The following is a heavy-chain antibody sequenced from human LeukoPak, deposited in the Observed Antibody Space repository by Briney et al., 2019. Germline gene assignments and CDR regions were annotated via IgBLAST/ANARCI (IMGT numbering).Heavy chain of an antibody. CDR2: IYHTGST. Sequence: SETLSLTCAVSGYSISSGYYWGWIRQPPGKGLEWIGSIYHTGSTYYNPSLQSRVTVSLDSPKNQFSLKLTSVTAADTAVHYCASGGTAVVMALTYYFDTWGHGTPVTVSS. CDR1: GYSISSGYY. D-gene: IGHD3-22*01. J-gene: IGHJ4*01. CDR3: ASGGTAVVMALTYYFDT. V-gene: IGHV4-38-2*01.